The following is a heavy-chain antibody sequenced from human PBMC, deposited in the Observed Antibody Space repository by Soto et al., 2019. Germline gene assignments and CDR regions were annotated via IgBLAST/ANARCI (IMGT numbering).Heavy chain of an antibody. J-gene: IGHJ4*02. CDR3: AKDDPYTSRSFDY. V-gene: IGHV3-73*01. CDR2: IGSRGESYAT. D-gene: IGHD6-19*01. Sequence: PGGSLRLSCAASGFTFGASALQWVRQASGKGLEWLGRIGSRGESYATTYDVSVKGRFTISRDDSKKTAYLQMNSLRVEDTTVYYCAKDDPYTSRSFDYWGQGTLVTVSS. CDR1: GFTFGASA.